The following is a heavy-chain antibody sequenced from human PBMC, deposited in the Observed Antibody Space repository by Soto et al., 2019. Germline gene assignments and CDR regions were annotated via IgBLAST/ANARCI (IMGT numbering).Heavy chain of an antibody. D-gene: IGHD2-21*02. CDR1: GYTFTSYA. CDR3: ARVRGIVVVTAITY. J-gene: IGHJ4*01. Sequence: ASVKVSCKASGYTFTSYAMHWVRQAPGQRLEWMGWINAGNGNTKYSQKFQGRVTITRDTSASTAYMELSSLRSEDTAVYYCARVRGIVVVTAITYWGQGTLVIVSS. V-gene: IGHV1-3*01. CDR2: INAGNGNT.